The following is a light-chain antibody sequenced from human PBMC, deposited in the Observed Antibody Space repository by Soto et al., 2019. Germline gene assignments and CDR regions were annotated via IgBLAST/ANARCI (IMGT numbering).Light chain of an antibody. J-gene: IGKJ2*01. CDR1: QGITNS. Sequence: AIQMTQSPPSLSASVGDRVTITCRASQGITNSLIWYQQKPGRAPKLLIYAASSLQTGVPPRFSGSGSGTHFTLTISSLQTEDFATYLCLQHYDYPPTFGQGTKLEIK. CDR3: LQHYDYPPT. V-gene: IGKV1-6*01. CDR2: AAS.